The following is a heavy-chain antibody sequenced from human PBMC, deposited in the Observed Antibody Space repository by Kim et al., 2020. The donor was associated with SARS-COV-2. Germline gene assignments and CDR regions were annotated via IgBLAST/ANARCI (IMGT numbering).Heavy chain of an antibody. CDR2: ISYDGSNK. CDR1: GFTFSSYG. Sequence: GGSLRLSCAASGFTFSSYGMHWVRQAPGKGLEWVAVISYDGSNKYYADSVKGRFTISRDNSKNTLYLKMNSLRAEDTAVYYCAKESGSGSYYAWTYYYYGMDGWGQGTTVTVSS. V-gene: IGHV3-30*18. J-gene: IGHJ6*02. CDR3: AKESGSGSYYAWTYYYYGMDG. D-gene: IGHD3-10*01.